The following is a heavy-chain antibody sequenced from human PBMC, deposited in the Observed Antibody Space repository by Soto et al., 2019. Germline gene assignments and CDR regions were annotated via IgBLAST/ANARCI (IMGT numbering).Heavy chain of an antibody. CDR2: IKPRAENYAT. V-gene: IGHV3-73*02. CDR3: TRLSRPEDYCFDP. J-gene: IGHJ5*02. CDR1: GFALCDSA. D-gene: IGHD2-15*01. Sequence: QLVESGGGLVQPGGSLKISCAASGFALCDSAVHWVRQASGKGLEWIGRIKPRAENYATAFAASVRGRFTIFRDDSSITASLQMTSLQTEATAVYFCTRLSRPEDYCFDPWGQGTPITVSS.